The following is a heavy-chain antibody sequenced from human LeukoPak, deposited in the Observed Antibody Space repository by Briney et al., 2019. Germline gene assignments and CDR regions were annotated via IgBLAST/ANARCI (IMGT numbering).Heavy chain of an antibody. Sequence: PGGSLRLSCAASGFTFSSYSMNWVRQAPGKGLEWVSYISSSSSTIYYADSVKGRFTISRDKAKNSLYLQMNSLRAEDTAVYYCARGLDTAMVSYYFDYWGQGTLVTVSS. CDR1: GFTFSSYS. CDR2: ISSSSSTI. V-gene: IGHV3-48*01. D-gene: IGHD5-18*01. J-gene: IGHJ4*02. CDR3: ARGLDTAMVSYYFDY.